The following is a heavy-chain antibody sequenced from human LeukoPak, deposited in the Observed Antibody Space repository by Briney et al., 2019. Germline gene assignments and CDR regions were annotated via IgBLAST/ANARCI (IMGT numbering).Heavy chain of an antibody. V-gene: IGHV3-7*03. Sequence: GGSLRLSCASSGFTFSSYWMSWVRQAPGKGLEWVANIKQDGSEKYYVDSVKGRFTISRDNAKNSLYLQMNSLRAADTAVYYCAREHCSSTSCRSLSFDPWGQGTLVTVSS. D-gene: IGHD2-2*01. CDR1: GFTFSSYW. J-gene: IGHJ5*02. CDR2: IKQDGSEK. CDR3: AREHCSSTSCRSLSFDP.